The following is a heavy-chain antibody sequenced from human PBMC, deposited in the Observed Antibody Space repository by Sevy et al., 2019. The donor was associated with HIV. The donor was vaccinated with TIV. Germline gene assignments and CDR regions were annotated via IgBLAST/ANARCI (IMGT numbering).Heavy chain of an antibody. D-gene: IGHD3-10*01. CDR1: GGIFRSNA. CDR3: ARDKYYYVSGSFDY. Sequence: ASVKVSCKASGGIFRSNAISWVRQAPGQGLEWMGGIIAVFGTTNYAQKFQGRVTVSADESRSPAYMGLSSLRSEDTAGYYCARDKYYYVSGSFDYWGQGTQVTVSS. CDR2: IIAVFGTT. J-gene: IGHJ4*01. V-gene: IGHV1-69*13.